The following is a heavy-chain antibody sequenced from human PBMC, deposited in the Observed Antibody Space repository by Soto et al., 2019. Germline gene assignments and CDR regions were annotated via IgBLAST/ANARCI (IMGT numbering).Heavy chain of an antibody. Sequence: ASVKVSCKASGYTFTSYAMHWVRQAPGQRLEWMGWINAGNGNTKYSQKFQGRVTITRDTSASTAYMELSSLRSEDTAVYYCARGEVDTAMVTGLGYWGQGTLVTVSS. CDR1: GYTFTSYA. CDR2: INAGNGNT. J-gene: IGHJ4*02. CDR3: ARGEVDTAMVTGLGY. V-gene: IGHV1-3*01. D-gene: IGHD5-18*01.